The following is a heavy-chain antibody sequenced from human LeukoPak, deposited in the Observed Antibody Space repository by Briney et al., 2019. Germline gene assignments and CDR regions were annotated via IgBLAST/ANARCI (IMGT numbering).Heavy chain of an antibody. J-gene: IGHJ6*03. D-gene: IGHD1-26*01. CDR1: GYTFTSYA. CDR3: ARETKGGSYFYYYYMDV. Sequence: ASVKVSCKASGYTFTSYAMNWVRQAPGQGLEWMGWINTNTGNPTYAQGFTGRFVFSLDTSVSTAYLQISSLQAEDTAVYYCARETKGGSYFYYYYMDVWGKGTTVTISS. V-gene: IGHV7-4-1*02. CDR2: INTNTGNP.